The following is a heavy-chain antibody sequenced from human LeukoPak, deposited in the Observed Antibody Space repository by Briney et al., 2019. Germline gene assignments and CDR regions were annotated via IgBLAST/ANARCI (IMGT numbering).Heavy chain of an antibody. CDR3: AREPATTQRIDY. V-gene: IGHV1-46*01. CDR1: GYTFTDYY. D-gene: IGHD1-26*01. Sequence: ASVKVSCKASGYTFTDYYINWIRQAPGQGLEWMGIINPSGGSTSYAQKFQGRVTMTRDTSTSTVYMELSSLRSEDTAMYYCAREPATTQRIDYWGQGTLVTVSS. CDR2: INPSGGST. J-gene: IGHJ4*02.